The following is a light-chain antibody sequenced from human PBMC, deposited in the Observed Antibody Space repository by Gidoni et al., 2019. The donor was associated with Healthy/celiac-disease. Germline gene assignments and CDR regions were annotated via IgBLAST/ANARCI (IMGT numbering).Light chain of an antibody. V-gene: IGKV1-5*03. Sequence: DSQMTQSPSTLSASVGDRVTSTCRASQSISIWLAWYQQKPGKAPKLLIYKASSLESGVPSSFSGRESGTEFTLTISSLQPDDFATYYCQQYNSYWTFGQGTKVEIK. CDR3: QQYNSYWT. CDR1: QSISIW. J-gene: IGKJ1*01. CDR2: KAS.